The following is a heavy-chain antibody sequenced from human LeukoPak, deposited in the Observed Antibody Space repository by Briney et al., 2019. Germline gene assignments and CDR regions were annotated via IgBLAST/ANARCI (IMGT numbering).Heavy chain of an antibody. CDR1: GGSFSGYY. CDR3: ARVFCSGGSCKPYYFVY. V-gene: IGHV4-34*01. J-gene: IGHJ4*02. CDR2: INHSGST. D-gene: IGHD2-15*01. Sequence: SETLSLTCAVYGGSFSGYYWSWIRQPPGKGLEWIGEINHSGSTNYNPSLKSRVTISVDTSKNQFSLKLSSVTAADTAVYYCARVFCSGGSCKPYYFVYWGQGTLVTVSS.